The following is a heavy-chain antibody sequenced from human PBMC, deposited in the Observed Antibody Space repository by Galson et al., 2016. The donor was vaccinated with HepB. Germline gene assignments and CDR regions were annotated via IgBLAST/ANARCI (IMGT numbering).Heavy chain of an antibody. V-gene: IGHV3-33*01. CDR1: GFNFNIFA. CDR2: IWYDGYYK. CDR3: ARTAKLSSSGHYLDY. J-gene: IGHJ4*02. D-gene: IGHD1-1*01. Sequence: SLRLSCAASGFNFNIFAMHWVRQAPGKGLEWVAVIWYDGYYKYYGDPVKGRFTISRDNSENTLYLQMDSRTTEDTAVYYCARTAKLSSSGHYLDYWGQGTLVTVSS.